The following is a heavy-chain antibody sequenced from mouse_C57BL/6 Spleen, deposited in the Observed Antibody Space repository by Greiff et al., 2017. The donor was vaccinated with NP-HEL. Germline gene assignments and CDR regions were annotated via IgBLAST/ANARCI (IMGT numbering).Heavy chain of an antibody. V-gene: IGHV1-52*01. CDR1: GYTFTSYW. Sequence: VQLQQPGAELVRPGSSVTLSCKASGYTFTSYWMHWVKQRPIQGLEWIGNIDPSDSETNYHHKFKDKATLTVDKSSSTAYMQLSSLTSDDSAVYYCARSGVNCDYFDCGGQGTTLPVSS. J-gene: IGHJ2*01. CDR3: ARSGVNCDYFDC. D-gene: IGHD4-1*01. CDR2: IDPSDSET.